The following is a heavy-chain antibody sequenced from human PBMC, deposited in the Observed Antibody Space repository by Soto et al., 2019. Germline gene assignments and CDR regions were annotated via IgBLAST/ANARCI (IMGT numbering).Heavy chain of an antibody. V-gene: IGHV3-74*01. CDR1: GFTLSKFW. D-gene: IGHD2-15*01. CDR2: HNSDGSDT. J-gene: IGHJ6*02. Sequence: EVQVVESGGSLVQPGGSLRLSCAASGFTLSKFWIHWVRQAPGKGPEWVSSHNSDGSDTGYADSVKGRFTISRDNAKNTLYLQMNSLRAEDTAVYYCAGSAADVWGQGTPVTVSS. CDR3: AGSAADV.